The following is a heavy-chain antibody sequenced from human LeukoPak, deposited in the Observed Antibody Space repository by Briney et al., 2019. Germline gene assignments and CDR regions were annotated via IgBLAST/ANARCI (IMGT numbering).Heavy chain of an antibody. CDR2: ISSNSGTI. V-gene: IGHV3-9*01. CDR1: GFTFDDYA. CDR3: AKVEIVGANWFAFDI. J-gene: IGHJ3*02. Sequence: GGSLRLSCAASGFTFDDYAMHWVRQAPGKGLEWVSGISSNSGTIVYADSVKGRFTISRDNAKRSLYLQMNSLRAEDTAFYYCAKVEIVGANWFAFDIWGQGTMVTVSS. D-gene: IGHD1-26*01.